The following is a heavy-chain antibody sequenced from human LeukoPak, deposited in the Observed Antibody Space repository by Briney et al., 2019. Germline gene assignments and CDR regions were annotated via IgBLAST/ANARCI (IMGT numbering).Heavy chain of an antibody. D-gene: IGHD2/OR15-2a*01. CDR3: AKASYTSGIFYDDY. CDR2: ISGGGGST. Sequence: GGSLRLSCAASGFTFSAYGMSWVRQAPGKGLEWVSVISGGGGSTHYADSVKGRFTISRDNSKNTLYLQMNSLRADDTAVYYCAKASYTSGIFYDDYWRQGTLVTVSP. CDR1: GFTFSAYG. V-gene: IGHV3-23*01. J-gene: IGHJ4*02.